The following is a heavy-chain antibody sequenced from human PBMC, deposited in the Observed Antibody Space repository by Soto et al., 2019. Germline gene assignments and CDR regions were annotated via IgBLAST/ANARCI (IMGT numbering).Heavy chain of an antibody. J-gene: IGHJ4*02. CDR1: GHTFTGYY. CDR2: INPNSGGT. CDR3: ARGPSGSYSQWCDY. D-gene: IGHD1-26*01. Sequence: ASVKFSVKPSGHTFTGYYMHWVRQALGQGLEWMGWINPNSGGTNYAQKFQGRVTMTRDTSISTAYMELSRLRSDDTAVYYCARGPSGSYSQWCDYWGQGPLVTVSS. V-gene: IGHV1-2*02.